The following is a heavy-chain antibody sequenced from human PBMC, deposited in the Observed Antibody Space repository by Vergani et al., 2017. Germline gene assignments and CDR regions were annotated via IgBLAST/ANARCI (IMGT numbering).Heavy chain of an antibody. CDR3: ARGEHVRFGDPPAFDI. CDR2: ISSSGSTL. CDR1: GFTFSSHE. J-gene: IGHJ3*02. Sequence: EVQLVESGGGLVQPGGSLRLSCAASGFTFSSHEMNWVRQAPGKGLEWVSYISSSGSTLYYADSVKGRFTISRDNAKNSLYLQMNSLRAEDTAVYYCARGEHVRFGDPPAFDIWGQGTMVTVSS. V-gene: IGHV3-48*03. D-gene: IGHD3-10*01.